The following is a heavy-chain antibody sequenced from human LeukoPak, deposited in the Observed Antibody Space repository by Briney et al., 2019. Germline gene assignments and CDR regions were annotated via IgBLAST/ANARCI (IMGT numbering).Heavy chain of an antibody. D-gene: IGHD1-26*01. Sequence: SEALSLTCAVSGDSMRSIDWWSRVRQPPGKGLEWIGENHHTGSTNYNPSLKTRITISVDKSKNQFSLNFNSMSAADSAVYYCAANGYYTIEYWGQGTLVTVSS. V-gene: IGHV4-4*02. CDR3: AANGYYTIEY. J-gene: IGHJ4*02. CDR2: NHHTGST. CDR1: GDSMRSIDW.